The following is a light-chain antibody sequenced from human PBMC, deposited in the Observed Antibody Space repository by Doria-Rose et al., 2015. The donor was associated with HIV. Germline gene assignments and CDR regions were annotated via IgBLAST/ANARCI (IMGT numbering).Light chain of an antibody. CDR2: DAS. J-gene: IGKJ5*01. V-gene: IGKV3-20*01. CDR3: QQYRSSRGP. CDR1: QRVKSSY. Sequence: TQSPGTLSLSPGERATLSCRASQRVKSSYLAWYQQKPGQAPRLLIYDASTRATGIPDRFSGSGSGTDFTLTISRLEPEDVAVYIWQQYRSSRGPFGKGTRLVT.